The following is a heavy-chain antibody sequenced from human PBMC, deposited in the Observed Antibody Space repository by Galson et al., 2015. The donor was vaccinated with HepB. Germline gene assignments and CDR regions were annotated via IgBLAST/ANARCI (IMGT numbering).Heavy chain of an antibody. CDR2: ISNNGGST. J-gene: IGHJ4*02. Sequence: SLRLSCAASGFSFSSYSMHWVRQAPGKGLEYVSAISNNGGSTYYAGSVKGRFTISRDNSKNTLYLQMNSLRPEDTAVYYCVRDLLGYGDYSSLYDYWGQGTLVAVSS. CDR1: GFSFSSYS. V-gene: IGHV3-64D*06. CDR3: VRDLLGYGDYSSLYDY. D-gene: IGHD4-17*01.